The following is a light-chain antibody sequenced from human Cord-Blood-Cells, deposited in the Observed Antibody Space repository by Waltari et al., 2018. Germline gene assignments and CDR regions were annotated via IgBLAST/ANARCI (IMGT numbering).Light chain of an antibody. CDR1: QSISSW. CDR3: QQYNSYSPT. V-gene: IGKV1-5*01. CDR2: DAS. J-gene: IGKJ1*01. Sequence: DIPMTQSPSPLSPSVGDRVTITCRASQSISSWLAWYQQKPGKAPNLLIYDASSLESGVPSRFSGSGSGTEFTLTISSLQPDDFATYYCQQYNSYSPTFGQGTKVEIK.